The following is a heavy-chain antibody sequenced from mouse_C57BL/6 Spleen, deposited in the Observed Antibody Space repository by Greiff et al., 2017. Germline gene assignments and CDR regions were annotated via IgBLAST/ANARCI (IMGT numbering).Heavy chain of an antibody. Sequence: EVQGVESGGGLVKPGGSLQLSCAASGFTFSDYGMHWVRQAPEQGLEWVAYISSGSSTIYYADTVKGRFTISRDNAKNTLFLQMTSLRSEDTAMYYCARTRYCSSYVGYVDVWGTGTTVTVSS. CDR2: ISSGSSTI. J-gene: IGHJ1*03. D-gene: IGHD1-1*01. V-gene: IGHV5-17*01. CDR1: GFTFSDYG. CDR3: ARTRYCSSYVGYVDV.